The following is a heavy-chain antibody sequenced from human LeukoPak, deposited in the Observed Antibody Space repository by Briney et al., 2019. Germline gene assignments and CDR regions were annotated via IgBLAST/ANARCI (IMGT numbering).Heavy chain of an antibody. CDR3: ATYYYDSGSHYRYFDY. CDR2: INYSGGT. V-gene: IGHV4-59*08. CDR1: GGSISSYY. Sequence: SETLFLTCTVSGGSISSYYWTWIRQPPGKGLEWIGYINYSGGTNYNPSLKSRVSISVDTSKNQFSLKLSSVTAADTAVYYCATYYYDSGSHYRYFDYWGQGTLVTVSS. D-gene: IGHD3-10*01. J-gene: IGHJ4*02.